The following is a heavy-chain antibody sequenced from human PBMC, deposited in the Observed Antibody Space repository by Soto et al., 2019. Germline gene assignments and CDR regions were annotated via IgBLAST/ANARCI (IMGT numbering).Heavy chain of an antibody. CDR3: ARDDPGYYGSGSYYNDY. J-gene: IGHJ4*02. CDR1: GYTFTSYG. Sequence: ASVKVSCQASGYTFTSYGISWVRQAPGQGLEWMGWISAYNGNTNYAQKLQGRVTMTTDTSTSTAYMELRSLRSDDTAVYYCARDDPGYYGSGSYYNDYWGQGTLVTVSS. D-gene: IGHD3-10*01. V-gene: IGHV1-18*04. CDR2: ISAYNGNT.